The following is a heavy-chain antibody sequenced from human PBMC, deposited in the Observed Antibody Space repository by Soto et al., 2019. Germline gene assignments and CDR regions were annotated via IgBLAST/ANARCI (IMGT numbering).Heavy chain of an antibody. CDR2: IIPILGIA. J-gene: IGHJ6*02. V-gene: IGHV1-69*02. CDR3: ARGARPTDGMDV. CDR1: GGTFSSYT. Sequence: SVKVSCKASGGTFSSYTISWVRQAPGQGLEWMGRIIPILGIANYAQKFQGRVTITADKSTSTAYMELSSLRSEDTAVYYCARGARPTDGMDVWGQGTTVTVSS.